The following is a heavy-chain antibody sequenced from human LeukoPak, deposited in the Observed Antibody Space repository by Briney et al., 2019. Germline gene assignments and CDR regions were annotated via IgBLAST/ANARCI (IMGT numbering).Heavy chain of an antibody. Sequence: GASVKVSCKASGGTFSSYAISWVRQAPGQGLEWMGWMNPNSGNTGYAQKFQGRVTMTRNTSISTAYMELSSLRSEDTAVYYCARFNGRGVSNDYWGQGTLVTVSA. CDR2: MNPNSGNT. D-gene: IGHD3-10*01. CDR1: GGTFSSYA. J-gene: IGHJ4*02. CDR3: ARFNGRGVSNDY. V-gene: IGHV1-8*02.